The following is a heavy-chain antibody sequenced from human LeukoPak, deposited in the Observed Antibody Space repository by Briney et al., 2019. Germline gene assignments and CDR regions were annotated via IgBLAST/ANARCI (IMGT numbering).Heavy chain of an antibody. V-gene: IGHV1-3*01. CDR1: GYTFTVYG. D-gene: IGHD6-13*01. CDR2: INAGNGNA. J-gene: IGHJ4*02. Sequence: ASVKVSCKASGYTFTVYGMHWVRQAPGQRLEWMAWINAGNGNAKYSQKFQGRVTITRDTSASTAHMELSSLRSEDTAVYYCARGSSSWYMIDYWGQGTLVTVSS. CDR3: ARGSSSWYMIDY.